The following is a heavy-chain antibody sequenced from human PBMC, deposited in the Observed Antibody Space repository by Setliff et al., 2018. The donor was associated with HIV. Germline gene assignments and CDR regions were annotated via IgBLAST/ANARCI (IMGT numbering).Heavy chain of an antibody. V-gene: IGHV1-8*01. J-gene: IGHJ6*02. D-gene: IGHD1-26*01. CDR2: MTPNNGNT. Sequence: ASVKVSCKASGYTFTNYDINWVRQATGQGLEWMGRMTPNNGNTAYTQKFQGRVSIIRDTSANTAYMELTNLRSDDSAIYYCAKVSGGRPGNYYYAMDVWGQGTTVTVSS. CDR3: AKVSGGRPGNYYYAMDV. CDR1: GYTFTNYD.